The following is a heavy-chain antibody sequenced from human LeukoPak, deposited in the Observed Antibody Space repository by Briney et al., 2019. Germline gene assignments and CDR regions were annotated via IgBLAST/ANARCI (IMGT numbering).Heavy chain of an antibody. CDR2: ISYDGSNK. J-gene: IGHJ4*02. CDR3: ARDSEWLPDY. CDR1: GFTFSSYA. D-gene: IGHD5-24*01. V-gene: IGHV3-30-3*01. Sequence: PGRSLRLSCAASGFTFSSYAMHLVRQAPGKGLEWVAVISYDGSNKYYADSVKGRFTISRDNSKNTLYLQMNSLRAEDTAVYYCARDSEWLPDYWGQGTLVTVSS.